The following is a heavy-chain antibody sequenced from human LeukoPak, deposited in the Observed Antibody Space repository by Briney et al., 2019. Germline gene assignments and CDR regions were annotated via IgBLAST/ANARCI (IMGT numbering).Heavy chain of an antibody. Sequence: TPSETLSLTCAVYGVSFSGYYWSWIRQPPGKGLEWIGEINHSGSTNYNPSLKSRVTISVDTSKNQFSLKLSSVTAADTAVYYCARPSSSLAFPQNNCFAPWARETLVTVSS. CDR2: INHSGST. D-gene: IGHD6-6*01. CDR1: GVSFSGYY. J-gene: IGHJ5*02. CDR3: ARPSSSLAFPQNNCFAP. V-gene: IGHV4-34*01.